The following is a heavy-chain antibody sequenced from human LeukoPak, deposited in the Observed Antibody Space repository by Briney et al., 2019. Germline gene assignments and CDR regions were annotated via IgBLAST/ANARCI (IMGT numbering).Heavy chain of an antibody. J-gene: IGHJ4*02. CDR2: IYHSGST. CDR1: GYSISSGYY. D-gene: IGHD5-24*01. V-gene: IGHV4-38-2*02. CDR3: ARARREMVDY. Sequence: SETLSLTCTVSGYSISSGYYRGWIRQPPGKGLEWIGSIYHSGSTYYNPSLKSRVTISVDTPKNQFSLKLSSVTAADTAVYYCARARREMVDYWGQGTLVTVSS.